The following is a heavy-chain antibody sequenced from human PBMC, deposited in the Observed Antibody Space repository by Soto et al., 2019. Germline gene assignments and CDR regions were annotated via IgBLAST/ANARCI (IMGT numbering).Heavy chain of an antibody. CDR1: GHMFTGYY. CDR2: INPKSGGT. V-gene: IGHV1-2*02. D-gene: IGHD3-22*01. Sequence: ASVKVSCKASGHMFTGYYIHWVRQAPGQGLEWMGWINPKSGGTKYAEKFQGRVSMAGDTSITTAYLELSSLTSDDTAVYYCATDRVAFDMWGQGTKVTVSS. J-gene: IGHJ3*02. CDR3: ATDRVAFDM.